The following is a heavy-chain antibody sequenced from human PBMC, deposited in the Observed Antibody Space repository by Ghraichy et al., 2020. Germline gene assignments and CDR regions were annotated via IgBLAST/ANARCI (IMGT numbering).Heavy chain of an antibody. J-gene: IGHJ4*02. D-gene: IGHD3-10*01. Sequence: SETLSLTCAVSGAYVSSSFYHWSRIRQPPGKGLEWIGQIRDSDSKYNPSLRSRATISVDTSRNQFSLKLTSVTAADTAVYYCATYEVGGAGQGAWGQGTLVTVSS. CDR3: ATYEVGGAGQGA. CDR2: IRDSDS. CDR1: GAYVSSSFYH. V-gene: IGHV4-61*01.